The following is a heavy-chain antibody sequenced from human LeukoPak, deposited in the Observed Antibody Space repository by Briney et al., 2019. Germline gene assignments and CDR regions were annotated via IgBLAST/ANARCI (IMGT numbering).Heavy chain of an antibody. Sequence: GGSLRLSCAASTFTLSSYTMNWVRQAPGKGLVWVSRIESDGTTTTYADSVKGRFTISRDNAKNTLYLQMNSLRAEDTAVYYCTRGQSSGYSSGDYWGQGTLVTVSS. J-gene: IGHJ4*02. CDR2: IESDGTTT. V-gene: IGHV3-74*01. CDR1: TFTLSSYT. CDR3: TRGQSSGYSSGDY. D-gene: IGHD3-22*01.